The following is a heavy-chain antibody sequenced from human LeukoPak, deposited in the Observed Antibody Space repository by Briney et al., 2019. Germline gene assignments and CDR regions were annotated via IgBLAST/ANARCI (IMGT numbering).Heavy chain of an antibody. CDR2: IYYSGST. CDR3: ARVIWFGDLRGYYYMDV. V-gene: IGHV4-59*01. D-gene: IGHD3-10*01. CDR1: GGSISSYY. J-gene: IGHJ6*03. Sequence: SETLSLTCTVSGGSISSYYWSWIRQPPGKGLEWIGYIYYSGSTNYNPSLKSRVTISVDTSKNQFSLKLSSVTAADTAVYYCARVIWFGDLRGYYYMDVWGKGTTVTVSS.